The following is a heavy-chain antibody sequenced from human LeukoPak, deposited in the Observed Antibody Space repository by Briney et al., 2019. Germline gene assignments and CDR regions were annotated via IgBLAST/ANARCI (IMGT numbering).Heavy chain of an antibody. D-gene: IGHD7-27*01. V-gene: IGHV4-4*07. CDR3: VRDGPSWGLL. J-gene: IGHJ1*01. CDR1: GGSIGTYY. CDR2: IFSTGGA. Sequence: PSETLSLTCTVSGGSIGTYYWSWIRQPGGKGLEWGGRIFSTGGAIYNPSLKSRVTMVLDTSKNLFSLKLNSVSASDTAVYYCVRDGPSWGLLWGQGALVTVSS.